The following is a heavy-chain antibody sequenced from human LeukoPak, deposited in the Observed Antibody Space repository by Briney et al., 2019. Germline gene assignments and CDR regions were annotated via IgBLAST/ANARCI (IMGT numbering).Heavy chain of an antibody. CDR3: ATEKAWNHGGFDY. V-gene: IGHV1-24*01. Sequence: ASVKVSCKVSEYTVTELSFHWVRQAPGEGLEWMGGFDAENDETIYAQKFQGRVTVTQDTSTDTAYMELSSLRSEDTAVYYCATEKAWNHGGFDYWGQGTPVIVSS. CDR1: EYTVTELS. D-gene: IGHD1-14*01. CDR2: FDAENDET. J-gene: IGHJ4*02.